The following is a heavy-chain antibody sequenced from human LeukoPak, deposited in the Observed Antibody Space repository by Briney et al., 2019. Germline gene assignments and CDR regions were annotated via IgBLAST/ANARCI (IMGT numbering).Heavy chain of an antibody. J-gene: IGHJ3*02. CDR3: ATPRYDNDAFDI. V-gene: IGHV1-24*01. D-gene: IGHD3-22*01. CDR1: GYTLTELS. Sequence: EASVKVSCKVSGYTLTELSMHLVRQAPGKGLEWMGGFDPEDGETIYAQKFQGRVTMTEDTSTDTAYMELSSLRSEDTAVYYCATPRYDNDAFDIWGQGTMVTVSS. CDR2: FDPEDGET.